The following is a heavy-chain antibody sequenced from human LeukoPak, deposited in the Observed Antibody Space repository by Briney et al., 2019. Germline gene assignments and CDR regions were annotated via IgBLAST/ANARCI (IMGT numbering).Heavy chain of an antibody. D-gene: IGHD2-21*02. J-gene: IGHJ3*02. CDR2: IYYSGST. CDR1: GGSISSSSYY. Sequence: SETLSLTCTVSGGSISSSSYYWGWIRQPPGKGLEWIGYIYYSGSTKYNPSLKSRVTISVDTSKNQFSLELSSVTAADTAVYYCARDRRGAYCGGDCYSRAFDIWGQGTMVTVSS. V-gene: IGHV4-61*01. CDR3: ARDRRGAYCGGDCYSRAFDI.